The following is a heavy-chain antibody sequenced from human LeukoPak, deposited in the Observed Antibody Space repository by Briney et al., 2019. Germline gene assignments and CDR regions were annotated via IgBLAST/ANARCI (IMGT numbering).Heavy chain of an antibody. J-gene: IGHJ6*02. CDR2: ISAYNGNT. CDR3: ATSGSYPCYYYYYGMDV. D-gene: IGHD1-26*01. CDR1: GYTFTSYG. V-gene: IGHV1-18*01. Sequence: GASVKVSCKASGYTFTSYGISWVRQAPGQGLEWMGWISAYNGNTNYAQKLQGRVTMTTDTSTSTAYMELRSLRSDDTAVYYCATSGSYPCYYYYYGMDVWGQGTTVTVSS.